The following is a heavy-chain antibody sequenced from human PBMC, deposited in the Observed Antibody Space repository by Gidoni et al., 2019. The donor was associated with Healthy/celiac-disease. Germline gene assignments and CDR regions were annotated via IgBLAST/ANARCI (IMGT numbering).Heavy chain of an antibody. V-gene: IGHV3-64D*06. J-gene: IGHJ6*02. CDR3: VKDRGSSPPKHYGMDV. Sequence: EVQLVESGGGLVQPGGSLRLSCSASGFTFSSYAMHWVRQAPGKGLEYVSAISSNGGSTYYADSVKGRFTISRDNSKNTLDRQMSSLRAEDTAVYYCVKDRGSSPPKHYGMDVWGQGTTVTVSS. CDR2: ISSNGGST. CDR1: GFTFSSYA. D-gene: IGHD6-6*01.